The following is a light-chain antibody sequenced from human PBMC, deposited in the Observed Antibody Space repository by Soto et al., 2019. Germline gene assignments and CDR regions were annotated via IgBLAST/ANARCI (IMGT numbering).Light chain of an antibody. CDR1: QSISNY. CDR2: AAS. V-gene: IGKV1-39*01. J-gene: IGKJ1*01. Sequence: DIQMTQSPSSLSASVGDRVTTTCRASQSISNYLNWYQHKAGKAPKVLIYAASSLQRGVPSRFSGSGSGTDFTLIISSLQPEDFATYYCQQSYSPLWTFGQGTKVDIK. CDR3: QQSYSPLWT.